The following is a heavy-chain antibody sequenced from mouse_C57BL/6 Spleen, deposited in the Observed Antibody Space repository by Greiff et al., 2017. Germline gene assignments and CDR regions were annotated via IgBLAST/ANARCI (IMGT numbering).Heavy chain of an antibody. CDR2: ISSGGSYT. CDR1: GFTFSSYG. J-gene: IGHJ1*03. Sequence: DVMLVESGGDLVKPGGSLKLSCAASGFTFSSYGMSWVRQTPDKRLEWVATISSGGSYTYYPDSVKGRFTISIDNAKNTLYLQMSSLKSEDTAMYYYARRYDLWYFDVWGTGTTVTVSS. D-gene: IGHD2-3*01. V-gene: IGHV5-6*02. CDR3: ARRYDLWYFDV.